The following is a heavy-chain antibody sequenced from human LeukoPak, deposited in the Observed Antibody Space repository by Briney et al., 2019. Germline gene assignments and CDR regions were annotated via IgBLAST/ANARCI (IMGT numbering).Heavy chain of an antibody. J-gene: IGHJ4*02. V-gene: IGHV4-4*07. CDR3: ARGGKATVVTM. D-gene: IGHD4-23*01. CDR1: GGSINSYY. CDR2: IYSSGST. Sequence: SETLSLTCTVSGGSINSYYWSWIQQPAGKGLEWIGRIYSSGSTNCNPSLKSRVSMSVDTSKNQFSLKLTSVTAADTALYYCARGGKATVVTMWGQGILVTVSS.